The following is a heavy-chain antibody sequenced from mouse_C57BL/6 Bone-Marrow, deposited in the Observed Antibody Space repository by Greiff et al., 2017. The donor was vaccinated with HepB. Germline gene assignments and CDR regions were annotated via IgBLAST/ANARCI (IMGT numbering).Heavy chain of an antibody. J-gene: IGHJ3*01. CDR2: IYPRSGNT. D-gene: IGHD4-1*01. CDR3: ARKRWDDWFAY. V-gene: IGHV1-81*01. Sequence: VHLVESGAELARPGASVKLSCKASGYTFTSYGISWVKQRTGQGLEWIGEIYPRSGNTYYNEKFKGKATLTADKSSSTAYMELRSLTSEDSAVYFCARKRWDDWFAYWGQGTLVTVSA. CDR1: GYTFTSYG.